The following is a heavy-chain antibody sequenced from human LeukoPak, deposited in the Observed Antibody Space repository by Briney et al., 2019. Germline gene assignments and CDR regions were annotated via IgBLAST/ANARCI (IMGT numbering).Heavy chain of an antibody. V-gene: IGHV1-18*04. CDR2: ISAYNGST. D-gene: IGHD2-2*01. CDR1: GYTFTSYG. J-gene: IGHJ4*02. CDR3: ARALCSSTSCHGRNDY. Sequence: ASVKVSCKASGYTFTSYGISWVRQAPGQGLEWMGWISAYNGSTNFAQNLQGRVTMTTDTSTSTAYMELRSLRSDDTAVYYCARALCSSTSCHGRNDYWGQGTLVTVSS.